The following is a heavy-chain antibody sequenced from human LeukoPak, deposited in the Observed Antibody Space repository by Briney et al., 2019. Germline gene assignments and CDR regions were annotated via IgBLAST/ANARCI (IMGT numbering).Heavy chain of an antibody. CDR3: ASSYYDFWSGYSLSYYFDY. D-gene: IGHD3-3*01. CDR2: ISSSGSTI. V-gene: IGHV3-48*03. J-gene: IGHJ4*02. Sequence: GGSLRLSCAASGFTFSGYEMNWVRQAPGKGLEWVSYISSSGSTIYYADSVKGRFTISRDNAKNSLYLQMNSLRAEDTAVYYCASSYYDFWSGYSLSYYFDYWGQGTLVTVSS. CDR1: GFTFSGYE.